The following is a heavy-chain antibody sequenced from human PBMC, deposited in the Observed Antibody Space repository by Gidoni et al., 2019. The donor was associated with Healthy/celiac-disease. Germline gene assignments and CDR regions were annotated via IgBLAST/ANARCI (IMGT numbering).Heavy chain of an antibody. J-gene: IGHJ4*02. V-gene: IGHV3-30*18. CDR2: ISYDGSNK. CDR3: AKDWTGFDY. CDR1: GFTFSSYG. D-gene: IGHD2-8*02. Sequence: QVQLVESGGGVVQPWRSLRLSCAASGFTFSSYGMHWVRQAPGKGLGWVAVISYDGSNKYYADSVKGRFTISRDNSKNTLYLQMNSLRAEDTAVYYCAKDWTGFDYWGQGTLVTVSS.